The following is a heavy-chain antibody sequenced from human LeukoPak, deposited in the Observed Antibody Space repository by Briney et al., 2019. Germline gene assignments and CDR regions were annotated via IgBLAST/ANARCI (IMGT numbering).Heavy chain of an antibody. J-gene: IGHJ4*02. CDR1: GGSISSYY. D-gene: IGHD5-18*01. Sequence: PSETLSLTCTVSGGSISSYYWSWIRQPPGKGLEWIGYIFYSGSTNYNPSLKSRVTMSVDTSKNQFSLKLSSVTAADTAVYYCAREGGYSYGPFDYWGQGTLVTVSS. CDR2: IFYSGST. CDR3: AREGGYSYGPFDY. V-gene: IGHV4-59*01.